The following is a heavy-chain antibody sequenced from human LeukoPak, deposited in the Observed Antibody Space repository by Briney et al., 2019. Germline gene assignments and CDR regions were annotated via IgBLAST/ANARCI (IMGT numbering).Heavy chain of an antibody. CDR3: ARRPRADCSGGSCYWFDP. J-gene: IGHJ5*02. D-gene: IGHD2-15*01. CDR2: VYHDGSF. V-gene: IGHV4-4*02. Sequence: SETLSLTCAVSGESLSSANWWIWVRQPPGKGLEWIGEVYHDGSFNYNPSLKSRVTILLDMSKNQFSLSLTSMTVADTAVYYCARRPRADCSGGSCYWFDPWGQGTLVTVSS. CDR1: GESLSSANW.